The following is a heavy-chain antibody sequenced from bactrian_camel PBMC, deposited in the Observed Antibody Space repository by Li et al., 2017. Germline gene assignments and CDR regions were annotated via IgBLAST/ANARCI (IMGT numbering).Heavy chain of an antibody. CDR1: KLAFSNCG. Sequence: HVQLVESGGGSVPRGGSLRLSCVAPKLAFSNCGWEWHRQVAGKRREWVARISRDEEPTYADFVRGRFTISRDNAKNTVYLQMNSLKSEDTAVYYCARGDWNVGFDYWGQGTQVTVS. J-gene: IGHJ4*01. CDR2: ISRDEEP. D-gene: IGHD1*01. V-gene: IGHV3S9*01. CDR3: ARGDWNVGFDY.